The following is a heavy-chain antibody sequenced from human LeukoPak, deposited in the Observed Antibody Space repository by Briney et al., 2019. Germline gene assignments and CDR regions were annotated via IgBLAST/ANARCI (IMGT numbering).Heavy chain of an antibody. J-gene: IGHJ4*02. CDR2: IYYSGST. D-gene: IGHD3-10*01. V-gene: IGHV4-31*03. CDR3: ARADDSGSYYLDY. Sequence: PPQTLSLTCTVSGGSISSGGYYWSWIRQHPGKGLEWIGYIYYSGSTYYNPSLKSRVTISVDTSKNQFSLKLSSVTAADTAVYYCARADDSGSYYLDYWGQGTLVTVSS. CDR1: GGSISSGGYY.